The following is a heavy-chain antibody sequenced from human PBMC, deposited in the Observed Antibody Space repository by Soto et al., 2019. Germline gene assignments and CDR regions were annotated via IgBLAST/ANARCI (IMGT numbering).Heavy chain of an antibody. CDR3: ARLDGYRFDY. D-gene: IGHD5-12*01. J-gene: IGHJ4*02. CDR1: GGTFSSYA. Sequence: ASVKLSCKASGGTFSSYAISWVRQAPGQGLEWMGGIIPIFGTANYAQKFQGRVTITADESTSTAYMELSSLRSEDTAVYYCARLDGYRFDYWGQGTLVTVSS. CDR2: IIPIFGTA. V-gene: IGHV1-69*13.